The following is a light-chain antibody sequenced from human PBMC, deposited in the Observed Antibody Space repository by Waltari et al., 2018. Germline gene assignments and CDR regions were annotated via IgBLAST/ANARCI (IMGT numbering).Light chain of an antibody. CDR3: AAWDDSLSGVV. J-gene: IGLJ2*01. CDR2: RND. V-gene: IGLV1-47*01. Sequence: QSVLTQPPSASGTPGQRVPLSCSGRGSHIVSNYVSWYQQLPGTAPKLLISRNDQRPSGVPDRFSGSKSGTSASLAISGLRSEDETDYYCAAWDDSLSGVVFGGGTKLTVL. CDR1: GSHIVSNY.